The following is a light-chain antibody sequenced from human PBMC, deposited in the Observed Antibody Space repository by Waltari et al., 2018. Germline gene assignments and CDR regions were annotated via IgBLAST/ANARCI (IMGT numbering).Light chain of an antibody. CDR3: QQYNTSFT. J-gene: IGKJ3*01. V-gene: IGKV3-20*01. Sequence: EIVLTQSPGTLSLSPGERATLSCRASQSVASTYFAWYQQRPGQAPRLLIYGASTRATGIPDRLSGSGSGTDFTLTISRLEPEDFAVYFCQQYNTSFTFGPGTKVDIK. CDR1: QSVASTY. CDR2: GAS.